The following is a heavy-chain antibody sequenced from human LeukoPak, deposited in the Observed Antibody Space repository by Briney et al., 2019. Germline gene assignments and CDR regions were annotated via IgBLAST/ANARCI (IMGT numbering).Heavy chain of an antibody. CDR2: MNHNGNVN. D-gene: IGHD3-16*01. V-gene: IGHV3-7*03. CDR3: ARGGGLDV. Sequence: GGSLRLSCAASGFTFSSYWMNWARQAPGKGLEWVASMNHNGNVNYYVDSVKGRFTISRDNAKNSLYPQMSNLRAEDTAVYFCARGGGLDVWGQGATVTVSS. J-gene: IGHJ6*02. CDR1: GFTFSSYW.